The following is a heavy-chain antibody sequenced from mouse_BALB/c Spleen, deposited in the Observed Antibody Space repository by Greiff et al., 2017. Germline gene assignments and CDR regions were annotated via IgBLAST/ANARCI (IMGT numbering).Heavy chain of an antibody. Sequence: EVQLVESGGDLVKPGGSLKLSCAASGFTFSSYGMSWVRQTPDKRLEWVATISSGGSYTYYPDSVKGRFTISRDNAKNTLYLQMSSLKSEDTAMYYCARHGHYYGYDAMDYWGQGTSVTVSS. V-gene: IGHV5-6*01. D-gene: IGHD1-2*01. CDR1: GFTFSSYG. J-gene: IGHJ4*01. CDR2: ISSGGSYT. CDR3: ARHGHYYGYDAMDY.